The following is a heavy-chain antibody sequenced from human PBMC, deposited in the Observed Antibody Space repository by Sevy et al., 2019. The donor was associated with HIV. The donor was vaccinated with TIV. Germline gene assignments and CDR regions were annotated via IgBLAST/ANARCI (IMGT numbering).Heavy chain of an antibody. Sequence: GGSLRLSCAASGFTFSSYVMSWVRQAPGGGLEWVSGIIGRGDSTYYADSVKGRFTISRDNSKNTLYLQMNSLRAEDTAVYYCVKVDVVVPVADYGLDVWGQGTTVTVSS. J-gene: IGHJ6*02. CDR3: VKVDVVVPVADYGLDV. V-gene: IGHV3-23*01. CDR1: GFTFSSYV. D-gene: IGHD2-2*01. CDR2: IIGRGDST.